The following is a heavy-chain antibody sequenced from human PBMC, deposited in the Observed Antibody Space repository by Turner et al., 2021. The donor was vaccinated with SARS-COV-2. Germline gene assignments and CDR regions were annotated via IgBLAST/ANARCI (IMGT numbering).Heavy chain of an antibody. D-gene: IGHD4-17*01. CDR2: IWYDGSNK. J-gene: IGHJ4*02. CDR3: ARDQLGDYVTLDY. V-gene: IGHV3-33*01. CDR1: GFTFSSYG. Sequence: QVQLVASGGGVVQPGRSLRPSCAASGFTFSSYGMHWVRQAPGKGLEWVEVIWYDGSNKFYADSVKGRFTISRDNSKNTLYLQMNSLRAEDTAVDYCARDQLGDYVTLDYWGQGTLVTVSS.